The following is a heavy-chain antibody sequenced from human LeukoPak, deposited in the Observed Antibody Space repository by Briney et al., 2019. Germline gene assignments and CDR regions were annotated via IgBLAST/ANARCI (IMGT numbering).Heavy chain of an antibody. CDR3: ARESFSGSGGLNWFAP. D-gene: IGHD3-10*01. J-gene: IGHJ5*02. V-gene: IGHV1-2*02. CDR2: LNPDTGST. CDR1: GYTLTELS. Sequence: ASVKVSCKVSGYTLTELSMHWVRQAPGQGLEWMGGLNPDTGSTNYAQKFQARVIMTRDTSINTAYMELRRLRYDDTAMYFCARESFSGSGGLNWFAPWGQGTLVTASA.